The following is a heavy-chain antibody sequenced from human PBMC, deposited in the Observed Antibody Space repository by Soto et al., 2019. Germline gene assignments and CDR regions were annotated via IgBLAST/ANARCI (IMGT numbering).Heavy chain of an antibody. Sequence: QVQLVQSGAEEKKPGASVTVSCKASGYTFTSYAMHWVRQAPGKRLEWMGWINAGNGNTKYSQKFQGRVTITRDTSASTAYMELRSLRSEDTAVYYCARSIVVVTALDYWGQGNLVTVSS. V-gene: IGHV1-3*05. CDR2: INAGNGNT. D-gene: IGHD2-21*02. CDR3: ARSIVVVTALDY. J-gene: IGHJ4*02. CDR1: GYTFTSYA.